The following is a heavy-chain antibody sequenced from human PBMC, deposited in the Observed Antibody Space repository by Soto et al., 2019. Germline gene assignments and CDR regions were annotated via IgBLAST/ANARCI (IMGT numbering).Heavy chain of an antibody. D-gene: IGHD3-3*01. CDR3: ARRKVAAGSGYSPYYDMDV. Sequence: ASVKVSCKASGYTFTGYDMHWVRPAPGQWRECMGGINPNSGGTNYAQKFQVRVTITRDTSISTAYMELSRLRSDDTAVYYCARRKVAAGSGYSPYYDMDVWGQGTTVNVSS. J-gene: IGHJ6*02. V-gene: IGHV1-2*02. CDR1: GYTFTGYD. CDR2: INPNSGGT.